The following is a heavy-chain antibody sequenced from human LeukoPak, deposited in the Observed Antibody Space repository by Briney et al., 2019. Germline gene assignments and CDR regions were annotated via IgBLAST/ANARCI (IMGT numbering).Heavy chain of an antibody. J-gene: IGHJ4*02. CDR2: IWADGSNK. V-gene: IGHV3-33*08. CDR3: AREATLLRKQWLAY. Sequence: PGGSLRLSCAASGFTFSSYAMSWVRQAPGKGLEWVAVIWADGSNKYYADSVKGRFTISRDNSKNTLYLQMNSLRAEDTAAYYCAREATLLRKQWLAYWGQGSLVTVSS. D-gene: IGHD6-19*01. CDR1: GFTFSSYA.